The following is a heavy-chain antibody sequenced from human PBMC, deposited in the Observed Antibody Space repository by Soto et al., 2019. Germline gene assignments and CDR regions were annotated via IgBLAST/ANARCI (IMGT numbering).Heavy chain of an antibody. Sequence: EVQLVESGGGLVQPGKSLRLSCEASGLTFDDYAMHWVRQGPGRGLEWVAGISGTTGDIGYVNAVRGRLTISRDTAKNSLYPPMNHPKLQDTTLYYCAKVTPAWVVGTPPLLEDCGLGTLVTVSS. V-gene: IGHV3-9*01. J-gene: IGHJ4*02. D-gene: IGHD1-26*01. CDR1: GLTFDDYA. CDR3: AKVTPAWVVGTPPLLED. CDR2: ISGTTGDI.